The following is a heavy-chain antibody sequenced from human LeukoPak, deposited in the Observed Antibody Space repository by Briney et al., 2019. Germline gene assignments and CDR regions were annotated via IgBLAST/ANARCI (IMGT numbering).Heavy chain of an antibody. Sequence: SGGSLRLSCAASGFTFDDYGMSWVRQAPGKGLEWVSGINWNGGGTGYADSVKGRFTISRDNAKNSLYLQMNSLRAEDTALYHCARGYIVGATVYFDYWGQGTLVTVSS. V-gene: IGHV3-20*01. CDR2: INWNGGGT. CDR3: ARGYIVGATVYFDY. J-gene: IGHJ4*02. CDR1: GFTFDDYG. D-gene: IGHD1-26*01.